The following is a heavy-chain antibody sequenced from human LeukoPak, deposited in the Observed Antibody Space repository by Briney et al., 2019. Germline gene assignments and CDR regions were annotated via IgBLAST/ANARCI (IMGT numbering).Heavy chain of an antibody. Sequence: GGSLRLSCAGSGFTSSNYAMVWVRQAPGKGLDWVSGIYGDITFDADSVKGRFTISRDDSKNTLYLQMDSLRAEDTAMYYCGRDPNGNYVGAFDFWGQGTLVTVSS. V-gene: IGHV3-23*01. CDR3: GRDPNGNYVGAFDF. J-gene: IGHJ3*01. CDR1: GFTSSNYA. CDR2: IYGDIT. D-gene: IGHD4-17*01.